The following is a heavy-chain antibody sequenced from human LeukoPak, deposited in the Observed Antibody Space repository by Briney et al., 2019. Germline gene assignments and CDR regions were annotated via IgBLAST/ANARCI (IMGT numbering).Heavy chain of an antibody. CDR3: ARVDSSGWYGNYYFDY. V-gene: IGHV1-8*01. J-gene: IGHJ4*02. CDR2: MNPNSGNT. D-gene: IGHD6-19*01. Sequence: EASVKVSCKASGYTFTSYDINWERQATGQGLEWMGWMNPNSGNTGYAQKFQGRVTMTRNTSISTAYMELSSLRSEDTAVYYCARVDSSGWYGNYYFDYWGQGTLVTVSS. CDR1: GYTFTSYD.